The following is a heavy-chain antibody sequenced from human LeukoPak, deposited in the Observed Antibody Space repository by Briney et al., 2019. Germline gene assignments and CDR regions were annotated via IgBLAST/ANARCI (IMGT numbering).Heavy chain of an antibody. Sequence: PGGSPRLSCAASGFTSSNYWIRWRRHDPGEGPLWVSRISPDGSTTHFADSVKGRFSISRDNSKTTLYLQMNSLRAEDTAVYYCAKDRNGWPTNFDSWGQGTLVTVSA. CDR3: AKDRNGWPTNFDS. CDR2: ISPDGSTT. CDR1: GFTSSNYW. J-gene: IGHJ4*02. V-gene: IGHV3-74*01. D-gene: IGHD6-19*01.